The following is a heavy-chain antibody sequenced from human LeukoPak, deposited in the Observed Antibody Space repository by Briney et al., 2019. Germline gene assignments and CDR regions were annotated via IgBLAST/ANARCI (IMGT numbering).Heavy chain of an antibody. CDR3: ARSPNCGGDCS. Sequence: GGSLRLSCAASGFTFSGYAMSWVRQAPGKGLEWVSIISGSGGSTFYADSVKGRFTISRDNAKNTLYLQMNSLRVEDTAVYYCARSPNCGGDCSWGQGTLVTVSS. J-gene: IGHJ5*02. CDR2: ISGSGGST. CDR1: GFTFSGYA. V-gene: IGHV3-23*01. D-gene: IGHD2-21*02.